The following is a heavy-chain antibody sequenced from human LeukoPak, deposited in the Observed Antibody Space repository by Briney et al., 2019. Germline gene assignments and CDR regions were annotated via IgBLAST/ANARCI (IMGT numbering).Heavy chain of an antibody. CDR1: GFTFSSYA. V-gene: IGHV3-23*01. CDR3: AKDLRAVAAAADNDY. D-gene: IGHD6-13*01. Sequence: GGSLRLSCAASGFTFSSYAMSWVRQAPGKGLEWVSAISGSGGSTYYADSVKGRFTISRDNSKNTLYPQMNSLRAEDTAVYYCAKDLRAVAAAADNDYWGQGTLVTVSS. CDR2: ISGSGGST. J-gene: IGHJ4*02.